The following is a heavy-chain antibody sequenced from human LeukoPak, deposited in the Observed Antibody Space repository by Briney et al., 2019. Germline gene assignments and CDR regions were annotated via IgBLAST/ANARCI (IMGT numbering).Heavy chain of an antibody. J-gene: IGHJ1*01. V-gene: IGHV1-2*06. Sequence: ASVKVSCKTSGYSFTDYHMHWVRQGPGQGLEWMGRINPVSGDTKYAQKFQGRVTMTKDASINTADMDLRGVTSDDTAVYYCVGDEWERGQIWGHGTLVIVSS. D-gene: IGHD1-26*01. CDR1: GYSFTDYH. CDR3: VGDEWERGQI. CDR2: INPVSGDT.